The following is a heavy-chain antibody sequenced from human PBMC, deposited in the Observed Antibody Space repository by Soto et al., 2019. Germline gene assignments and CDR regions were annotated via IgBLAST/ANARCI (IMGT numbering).Heavy chain of an antibody. V-gene: IGHV3-74*01. CDR2: ASPDGSST. D-gene: IGHD4-17*01. Sequence: EGQLVESGGGLVQPGGSLRLSCAASGFTFSNFWVHWVRQAPGKGLVWVSRASPDGSSTSYADSVKGRFTISRDNAKNMLYMEMNSLSAEDTAVYYCASHGSGDYFWFEPWGQGTLVTVSS. CDR3: ASHGSGDYFWFEP. J-gene: IGHJ5*02. CDR1: GFTFSNFW.